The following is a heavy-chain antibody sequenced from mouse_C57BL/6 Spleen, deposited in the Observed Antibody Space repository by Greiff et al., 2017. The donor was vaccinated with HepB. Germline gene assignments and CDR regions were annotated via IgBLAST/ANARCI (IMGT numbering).Heavy chain of an antibody. V-gene: IGHV1-69*01. Sequence: QVQLKQPGAELVMPGASVKLSCKASGYTFTSYWMHWVKQRPGQGLEWIGEIDPSDSYTNYNQKFKGKSTLTVDKSSSTAYMQLSSLTSEDSAVYYCARGGAVYPGAMDYWGQGTSVTVSS. D-gene: IGHD2-1*01. CDR3: ARGGAVYPGAMDY. CDR1: GYTFTSYW. J-gene: IGHJ4*01. CDR2: IDPSDSYT.